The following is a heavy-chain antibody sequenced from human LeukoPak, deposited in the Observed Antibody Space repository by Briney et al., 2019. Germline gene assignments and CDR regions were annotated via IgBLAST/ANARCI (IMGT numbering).Heavy chain of an antibody. Sequence: SRQSMAKPTHTVTLTCTFPWFSLNTRVIHVSCVRQPPGKALEWLARIDWDDDKFYSKYLKTRLTISKDTSKNQVVLTMTNMDPVDTAAYYCARTQFSSSWEPLDYWGQGTLVTVSS. J-gene: IGHJ4*02. CDR2: IDWDDDK. CDR3: ARTQFSSSWEPLDY. D-gene: IGHD6-13*01. V-gene: IGHV2-70*04. CDR1: WFSLNTRVIH.